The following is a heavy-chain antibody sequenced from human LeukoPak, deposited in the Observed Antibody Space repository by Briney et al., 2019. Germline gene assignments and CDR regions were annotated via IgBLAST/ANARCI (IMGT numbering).Heavy chain of an antibody. V-gene: IGHV4-34*01. CDR2: INHSGST. Sequence: SETLSLTCGVYGGSFSGYYWSWIRQPPGKGLEWIGEINHSGSTNYNPSLKSRVTISVDTSKNQFSLKLSSVTAADTAVYYCARNFPGYYYDSSGYYNAAYFDYWGQGTLVTVSS. J-gene: IGHJ4*02. CDR1: GGSFSGYY. CDR3: ARNFPGYYYDSSGYYNAAYFDY. D-gene: IGHD3-22*01.